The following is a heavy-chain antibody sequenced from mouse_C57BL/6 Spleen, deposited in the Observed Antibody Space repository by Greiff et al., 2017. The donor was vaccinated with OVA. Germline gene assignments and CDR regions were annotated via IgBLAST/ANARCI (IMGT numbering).Heavy chain of an antibody. CDR1: GYTFTSYW. Sequence: VQLQQPGAELVKPGASVKMSCKASGYTFTSYWITWVKQRPGQGLEWIGDIYPGSGSTNYNEKFKSKATLTVDTSSSTAYMQLSSLTSEDSAVYYWARGYYDYEAWFAYWGQGTLVTVSA. V-gene: IGHV1-55*01. CDR3: ARGYYDYEAWFAY. J-gene: IGHJ3*01. D-gene: IGHD2-4*01. CDR2: IYPGSGST.